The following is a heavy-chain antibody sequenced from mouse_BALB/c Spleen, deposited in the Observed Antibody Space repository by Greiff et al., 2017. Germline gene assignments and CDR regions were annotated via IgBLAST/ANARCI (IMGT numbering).Heavy chain of an antibody. D-gene: IGHD2-1*01. CDR3: ARNYGNYFDY. CDR2: ISSGGSYT. Sequence: DVKLVESGGGLVKPGGSLKLSCAASGFTFSSYAMSWVRQTPEKRLEWVATISSGGSYTYYPDSVKGRFTISRDNAKNTLYLQMSSLRSEDTAMYYCARNYGNYFDYWGQGTTLTVSS. J-gene: IGHJ2*01. V-gene: IGHV5-9-3*01. CDR1: GFTFSSYA.